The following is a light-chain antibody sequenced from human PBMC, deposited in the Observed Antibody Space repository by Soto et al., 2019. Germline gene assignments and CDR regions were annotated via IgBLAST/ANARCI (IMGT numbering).Light chain of an antibody. V-gene: IGLV2-14*03. CDR1: SGDIDDYNY. J-gene: IGLJ2*01. CDR3: SSYTRNGRVV. Sequence: QSVLTQPASVSGSPGQSITISCTGTSGDIDDYNYVSWYQQHPGKAPKLIIYDVSHRPSPISNRFSGSKSANTASLTISGLQPEDEADYYCSSYTRNGRVVFGGGTKVTVL. CDR2: DVS.